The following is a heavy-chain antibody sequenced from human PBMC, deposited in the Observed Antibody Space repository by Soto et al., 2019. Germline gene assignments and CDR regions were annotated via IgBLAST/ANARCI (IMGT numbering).Heavy chain of an antibody. Sequence: QVQLQESGPGLVKPSGTLSLTCAVSSGSISSSNWWSWVRQPPGKGLEWVGDIYHSGSTNYNPSLKSGVTIPGDKYKNQCSLKLSSVTAADTAVYYCASTGGSGSYYRSDAFDIWGQGTMVTGSS. CDR2: IYHSGST. V-gene: IGHV4-4*02. D-gene: IGHD3-10*01. CDR3: ASTGGSGSYYRSDAFDI. J-gene: IGHJ3*02. CDR1: SGSISSSNW.